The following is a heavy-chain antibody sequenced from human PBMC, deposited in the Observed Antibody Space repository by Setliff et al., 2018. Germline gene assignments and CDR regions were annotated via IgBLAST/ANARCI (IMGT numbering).Heavy chain of an antibody. CDR3: ARDVRVASSSWFKSAFDI. Sequence: PSETLSLTCTVSGGSISNYYWSWIRQSPGKGLEWIGFIYYNGRSDHNPSFQSRVTMSVDRSKNQFSLNLRATTAADTAVYYCARDVRVASSSWFKSAFDIWGQGTMVTVSS. D-gene: IGHD6-13*01. J-gene: IGHJ3*02. CDR1: GGSISNYY. V-gene: IGHV4-59*01. CDR2: IYYNGRS.